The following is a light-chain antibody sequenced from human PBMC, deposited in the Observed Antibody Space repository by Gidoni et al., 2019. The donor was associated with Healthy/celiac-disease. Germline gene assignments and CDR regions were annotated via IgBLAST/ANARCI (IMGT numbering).Light chain of an antibody. CDR1: SSDVGGYKY. V-gene: IGLV2-14*01. Sequence: QSALTQPASVSGSPGQSLTISCTGTSSDVGGYKYVSWYQQHPGKAPNLMIYEVSNRPSGVSSRFAGSKSGNTASLTISGLQAEDEADYYCSSYTSSSTLVFGTGTKVTVL. CDR2: EVS. J-gene: IGLJ1*01. CDR3: SSYTSSSTLV.